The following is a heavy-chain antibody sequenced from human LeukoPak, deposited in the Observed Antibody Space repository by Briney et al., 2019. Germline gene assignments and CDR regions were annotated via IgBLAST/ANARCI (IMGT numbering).Heavy chain of an antibody. Sequence: PSETLSLACTVSGDSLSSSSYYWGWIRQPPGKGLEWIGSIYHSGSTHYNPSLKSRLTIFVDTSKNQFSLKVNSVTAADTAVYYCARNGTVTVSGTKFNYFDYWGQGTLVTVSS. CDR2: IYHSGST. CDR3: ARNGTVTVSGTKFNYFDY. J-gene: IGHJ4*02. D-gene: IGHD4-17*01. CDR1: GDSLSSSSYY. V-gene: IGHV4-39*01.